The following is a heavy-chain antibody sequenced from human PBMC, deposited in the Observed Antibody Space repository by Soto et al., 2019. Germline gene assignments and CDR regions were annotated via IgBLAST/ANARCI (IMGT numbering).Heavy chain of an antibody. J-gene: IGHJ6*02. Sequence: SETLSLTCSVSGGSISSFSWSWIRQPPGKGLEWIGYIYFSGSTNYNPSLKSRVTISVDTSKNRFSLNLSSVTAADTAVYYCARGTSWSGMDVWGQGTTVTVSS. CDR2: IYFSGST. V-gene: IGHV4-59*01. CDR1: GGSISSFS. CDR3: ARGTSWSGMDV. D-gene: IGHD2-2*01.